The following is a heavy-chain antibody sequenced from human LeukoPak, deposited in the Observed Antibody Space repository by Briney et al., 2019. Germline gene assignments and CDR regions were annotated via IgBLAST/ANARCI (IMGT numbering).Heavy chain of an antibody. J-gene: IGHJ4*02. CDR2: ISAYNGNT. V-gene: IGHV1-18*04. CDR3: SLGYCSGGSCYYDY. D-gene: IGHD2-15*01. Sequence: GASVKVSCKASGYTFTSYGISRVRQAPGQGLEWMGWISAYNGNTNYAQKLQGRVTMTTDTSTSTAYMELRSLRSDDTAVYYCSLGYCSGGSCYYDYWGQGTLVTVSS. CDR1: GYTFTSYG.